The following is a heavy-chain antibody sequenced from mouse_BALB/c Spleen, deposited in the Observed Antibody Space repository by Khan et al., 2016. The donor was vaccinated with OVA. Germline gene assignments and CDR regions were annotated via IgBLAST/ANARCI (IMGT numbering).Heavy chain of an antibody. V-gene: IGHV14-3*02. Sequence: VRLQQSGAELVKSGVTVKSSCTASGLNIKDTYMHWLKQWPEQGLEWIGRIDPSNGNTKYDPKFQGKATITADTSSSSAYLQLSHLTSADTAVYHCARRASKWGLGTTVPVSS. CDR3: ARRASK. CDR2: IDPSNGNT. D-gene: IGHD2-5*01. CDR1: GLNIKDTY. J-gene: IGHJ2*01.